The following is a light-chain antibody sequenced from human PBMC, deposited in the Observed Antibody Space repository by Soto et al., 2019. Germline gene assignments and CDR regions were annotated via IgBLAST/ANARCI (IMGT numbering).Light chain of an antibody. J-gene: IGKJ3*01. CDR2: DAS. V-gene: IGKV1-39*01. CDR3: QLSFSIPFT. Sequence: AAVSLTVRDRVTITCQASQTIGKYLNWYQQKPGRAPKLLIYDASYIQSGVPSRFSGSASGTDFTLSISYLRPEDFATYYCQLSFSIPFTFCPVTMVDI. CDR1: QTIGKY.